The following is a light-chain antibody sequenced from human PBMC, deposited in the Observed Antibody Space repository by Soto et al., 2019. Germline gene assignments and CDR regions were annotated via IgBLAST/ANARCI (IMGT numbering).Light chain of an antibody. Sequence: IQMTQSPSTLSASVGDRVTITCRASQSVSSWLAWYQQRPGNAPNLLIYKASSLESGVPSRFSGSGSGTEFTLTVSSLQPDDFATYYCQQYDSYPLTFGGGTKVEIK. CDR2: KAS. CDR3: QQYDSYPLT. V-gene: IGKV1-5*03. CDR1: QSVSSW. J-gene: IGKJ4*01.